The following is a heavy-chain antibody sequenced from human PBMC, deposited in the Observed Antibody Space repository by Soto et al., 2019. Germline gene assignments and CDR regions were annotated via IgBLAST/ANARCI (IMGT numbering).Heavy chain of an antibody. CDR1: GFTFSSYA. CDR2: ISGSGGSI. Sequence: GGSLRLSCAASGFTFSSYAMSWVRQAPGKGLEWVSAISGSGGSIYYADSVKGRFTISRDNANNSLYLQMNSLRAEDTAVYYCARDQQFKITFGGEGRGIDPWGQGTLVTVSS. J-gene: IGHJ5*02. CDR3: ARDQQFKITFGGEGRGIDP. D-gene: IGHD3-16*01. V-gene: IGHV3-23*01.